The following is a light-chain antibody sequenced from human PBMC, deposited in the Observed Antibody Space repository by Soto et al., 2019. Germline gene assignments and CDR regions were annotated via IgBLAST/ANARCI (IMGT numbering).Light chain of an antibody. V-gene: IGKV3D-20*02. CDR1: QSVGSGY. CDR3: QQRSNWPIT. Sequence: EIVLTQSPGTLSLSPGERATLSCRASQSVGSGYLAWYQQKPGQAPRLLIYDASNRATGIPARFSGSGSRTDFTLTISSLEPEDFAVYYCQQRSNWPITFGQGTRLEIK. CDR2: DAS. J-gene: IGKJ5*01.